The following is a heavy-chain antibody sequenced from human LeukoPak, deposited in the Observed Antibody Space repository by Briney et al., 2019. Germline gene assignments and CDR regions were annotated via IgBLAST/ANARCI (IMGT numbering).Heavy chain of an antibody. CDR2: ISSSGSTI. D-gene: IGHD1-26*01. CDR3: ARVINGGSYYAVDY. J-gene: IGHJ4*02. V-gene: IGHV3-48*03. Sequence: PGGSLRLSCAASGFTFSSYEMNWVRQAPGKGLEWVSYISSSGSTIYYADSVKGRFTISRDNAKNSLYLQMNSLRAEDTAVYYCARVINGGSYYAVDYWGQGTLVTVSS. CDR1: GFTFSSYE.